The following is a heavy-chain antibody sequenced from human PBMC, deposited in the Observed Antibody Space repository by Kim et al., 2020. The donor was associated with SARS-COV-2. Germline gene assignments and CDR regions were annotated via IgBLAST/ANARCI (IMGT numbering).Heavy chain of an antibody. Sequence: GGSLRLSCAASGFTFSDHYMDWVRQAPGKGLEWVGRTRNKANSYTTEYAASVKGRFTISRDDSKNSLYLQMNSLKTEDTAVYYCAREGYYDFWSGWTYYFDYWGQGTLVTVSS. D-gene: IGHD3-3*01. CDR1: GFTFSDHY. J-gene: IGHJ4*02. CDR3: AREGYYDFWSGWTYYFDY. CDR2: TRNKANSYTT. V-gene: IGHV3-72*01.